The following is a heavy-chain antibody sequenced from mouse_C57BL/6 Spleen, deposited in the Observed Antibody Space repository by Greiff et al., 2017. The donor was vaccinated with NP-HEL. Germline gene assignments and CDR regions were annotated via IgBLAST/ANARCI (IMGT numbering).Heavy chain of an antibody. V-gene: IGHV14-4*01. CDR2: IDPENGDT. CDR3: TAAYYSNYGDSNAMDY. D-gene: IGHD2-5*01. Sequence: EVQLQPSGAELVRPGASVKLSCTASGFNITDDYMHWVKQRPEQGLEWIGWIDPENGDTEYASKFQGKATITADTSSNTAYLQLSSLTSEDTAVYYCTAAYYSNYGDSNAMDYWGQGTSVTVSS. CDR1: GFNITDDY. J-gene: IGHJ4*01.